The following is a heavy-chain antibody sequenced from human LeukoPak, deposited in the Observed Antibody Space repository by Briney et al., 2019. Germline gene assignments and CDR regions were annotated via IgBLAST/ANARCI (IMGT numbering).Heavy chain of an antibody. J-gene: IGHJ3*02. CDR1: GVSINNYY. Sequence: SGTLSLTCSVSGVSINNYYWSWIREPPGRGLEWIGYVYYSGSTNYNPSLKSRVTISVDTSKSQFSLKLSSVTAADTAVYYCARSRGYSGYAYDAFDIWGQGTMVTVSS. V-gene: IGHV4-59*01. CDR3: ARSRGYSGYAYDAFDI. CDR2: VYYSGST. D-gene: IGHD5-12*01.